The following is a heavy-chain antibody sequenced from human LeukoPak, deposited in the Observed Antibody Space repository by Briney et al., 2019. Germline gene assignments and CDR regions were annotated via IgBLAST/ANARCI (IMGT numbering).Heavy chain of an antibody. CDR2: IYYSGST. V-gene: IGHV4-59*01. CDR3: ARDYYDSSGYDAFDI. CDR1: GGSISSYY. J-gene: IGHJ3*02. Sequence: PSETLSLTCTDSGGSISSYYWSWIRQPPGKGLEWIGYIYYSGSTNYNPSLKSRVTISVDTSKNQSSLKLSSVTAADTAVYYCARDYYDSSGYDAFDIWGQGTMVTVSS. D-gene: IGHD3-22*01.